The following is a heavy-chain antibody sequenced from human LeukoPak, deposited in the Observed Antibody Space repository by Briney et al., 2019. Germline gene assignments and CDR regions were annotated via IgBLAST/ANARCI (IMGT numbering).Heavy chain of an antibody. CDR3: AKDLGYTYVGYYYYGMDV. Sequence: GGSLRLSCAGSGFTFINYGMIWVRQAPGKGLEWVSSVSGSGTSTHYADSVKGRFTITRDNSKDTVDLQMNSLRAEDTAVYYCAKDLGYTYVGYYYYGMDVWGQGTTVTVSS. D-gene: IGHD5-18*01. V-gene: IGHV3-23*01. CDR2: VSGSGTST. J-gene: IGHJ6*02. CDR1: GFTFINYG.